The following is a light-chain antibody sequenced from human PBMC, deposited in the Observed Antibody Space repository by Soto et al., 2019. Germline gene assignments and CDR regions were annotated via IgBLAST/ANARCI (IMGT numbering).Light chain of an antibody. Sequence: DIQMTQSPSTLSASIGDRITITCRARQSISGWLAWYQQNPGKAPKLLISDVSSLESWVPSRFSGRVSRTEFTSTIRSLQNVYFAVDYCHLKHDFLTFGIGIRVEV. V-gene: IGKV1-5*01. CDR3: HLKHDFLT. CDR2: DVS. CDR1: QSISGW. J-gene: IGKJ1*01.